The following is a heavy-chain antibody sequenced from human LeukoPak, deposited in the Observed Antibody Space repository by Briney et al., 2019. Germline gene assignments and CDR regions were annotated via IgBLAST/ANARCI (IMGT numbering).Heavy chain of an antibody. CDR1: GGSISSYY. CDR3: ARNWWFGEVLLGDNAFDI. J-gene: IGHJ3*02. Sequence: SETLSLTCTVSGGSISSYYWSWIRQPPGKGLEWIGYIYDSGSTNYNPSLKSRVTISVDMSKKQFSLKLSSVTAADTAVYFCARNWWFGEVLLGDNAFDIWGQGTMVTVSS. D-gene: IGHD3-10*01. V-gene: IGHV4-59*01. CDR2: IYDSGST.